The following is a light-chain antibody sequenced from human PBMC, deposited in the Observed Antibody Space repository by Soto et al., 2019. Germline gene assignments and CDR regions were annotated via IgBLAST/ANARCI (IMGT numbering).Light chain of an antibody. CDR2: EVI. J-gene: IGLJ1*01. V-gene: IGLV2-14*03. CDR3: NSYTTSNTFV. CDR1: SSDIGAHNF. Sequence: QSVRTQPASVSGSPGQAITVSCSGTSSDIGAHNFVSWYQQHPGKAPKLIIYEVINRPSGVSDRFSGSKSGNTASLTISGLQSEDEADYYCNSYTTSNTFVFGSGTKVTV.